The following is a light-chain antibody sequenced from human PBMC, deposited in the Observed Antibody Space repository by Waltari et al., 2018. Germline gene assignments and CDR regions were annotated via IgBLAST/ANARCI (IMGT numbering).Light chain of an antibody. CDR1: QSLLYSDGYTY. CDR2: KGS. Sequence: DVVMTQSPLSLPVTLGQPASISCRSSQSLLYSDGYTYLNWFQQRPGQSPRRLIYKGSYRDPGVPDRFSGSGSGTDFTLKISRVEAEDVGVYYCRQGTHWPRTFGQGTKVEIK. V-gene: IGKV2-30*01. CDR3: RQGTHWPRT. J-gene: IGKJ1*01.